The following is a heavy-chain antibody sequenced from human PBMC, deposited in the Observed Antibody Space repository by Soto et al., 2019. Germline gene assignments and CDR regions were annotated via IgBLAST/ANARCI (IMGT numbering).Heavy chain of an antibody. D-gene: IGHD6-13*01. V-gene: IGHV1-3*01. CDR3: ARDIAAAGTPWFDP. Sequence: KFQGRVTITRDTSASTAYMELSSLRSEDTAVYYCARDIAAAGTPWFDPCGQGTLVTVSS. J-gene: IGHJ5*02.